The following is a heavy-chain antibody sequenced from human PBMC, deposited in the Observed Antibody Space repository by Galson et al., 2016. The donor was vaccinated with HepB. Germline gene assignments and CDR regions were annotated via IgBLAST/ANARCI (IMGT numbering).Heavy chain of an antibody. Sequence: PALVKPTQTLTLTCTLSGFSLSTSGMCVSWVRQPPGKALEWLARIDWDDDKHYSKSLKTRLTISKDTSKNQVVLTMTKMDPVDTGAYYCARSELQSLRVGATTGYYYYGMHAWGQGTTVTVSS. J-gene: IGHJ6*02. CDR2: IDWDDDK. V-gene: IGHV2-70*19. CDR3: ARSELQSLRVGATTGYYYYGMHA. CDR1: GFSLSTSGMC. D-gene: IGHD1-26*01.